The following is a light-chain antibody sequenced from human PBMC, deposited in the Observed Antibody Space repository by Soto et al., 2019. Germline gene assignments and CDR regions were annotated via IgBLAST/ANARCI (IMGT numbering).Light chain of an antibody. V-gene: IGKV1-39*01. J-gene: IGKJ1*01. CDR1: QSISSH. Sequence: DIQMTQSPVTLSATVGDRVTITCRASQSISSHLNWYQQKGGIAPKLLIYAASSLQSGVPSRFRGGGAGTEFTLTISSLQPEDFATYYCQQSYTSPWTFGQGTKVEIK. CDR2: AAS. CDR3: QQSYTSPWT.